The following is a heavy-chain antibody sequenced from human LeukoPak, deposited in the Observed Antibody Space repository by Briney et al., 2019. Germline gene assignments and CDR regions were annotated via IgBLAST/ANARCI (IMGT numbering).Heavy chain of an antibody. CDR2: INHGGST. J-gene: IGHJ4*02. CDR1: GLAFSDYW. CDR3: ARGRSYVRYSSGWYGDDY. D-gene: IGHD6-19*01. V-gene: IGHV4-34*01. Sequence: PGGSLRLSCAASGLAFSDYWMSWVRQPPGKGLEWIGEINHGGSTNYNPSLKSRVTISVDTSKNQFSLKLSSVTAADTAVYYCARGRSYVRYSSGWYGDDYWGQGTLVTVSS.